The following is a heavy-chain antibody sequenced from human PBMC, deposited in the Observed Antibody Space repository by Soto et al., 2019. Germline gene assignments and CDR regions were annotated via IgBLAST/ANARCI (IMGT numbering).Heavy chain of an antibody. J-gene: IGHJ4*02. CDR1: GGSISSGGYY. V-gene: IGHV4-31*03. D-gene: IGHD3-22*01. CDR3: ARVWDYYDSAGSFDY. Sequence: QVQLQESGPGLVKPSQTLSLTCTVSGGSISSGGYYWSGIRQHPGKGLEWIGYIYYSGSNYYNPSLKSRVTISVDTSQNQFSLKLSSVTAADTAVYYCARVWDYYDSAGSFDYWGQGTLVTVSS. CDR2: IYYSGSN.